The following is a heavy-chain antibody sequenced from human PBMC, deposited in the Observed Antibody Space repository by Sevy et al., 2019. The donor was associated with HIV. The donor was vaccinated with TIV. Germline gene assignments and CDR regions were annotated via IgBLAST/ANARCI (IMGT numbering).Heavy chain of an antibody. V-gene: IGHV3-9*01. CDR2: ITWNSDTR. CDR1: GFNFDDYA. J-gene: IGHJ4*02. D-gene: IGHD2-15*01. CDR3: AKVADTAY. Sequence: GGSLRLSCVASGFNFDDYAMHWVRQAPGKGLEWVSGITWNSDTRGYADSVKGRFTISRDNARNSLYLQMNNLGPEDTALYYCAKVADTAYWGQGTLVTVSS.